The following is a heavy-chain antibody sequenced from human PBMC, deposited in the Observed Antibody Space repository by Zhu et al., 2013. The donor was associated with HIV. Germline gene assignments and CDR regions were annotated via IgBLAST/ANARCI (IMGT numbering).Heavy chain of an antibody. D-gene: IGHD3-16*02. Sequence: VQLVESGGGVVQPGRSLRLSCAASGFTFSSYAMHWVRQAPGKGLEWVAVISYDGSNKYYADSVKGRFTISRDNSKNTLYLQMNSLRAEDTAVYYCARVPMITFGGVIVREWYFDLWGRGTLVTVSS. CDR3: ARVPMITFGGVIVREWYFDL. CDR2: ISYDGSNK. J-gene: IGHJ2*01. V-gene: IGHV3-30-3*01. CDR1: GFTFSSYA.